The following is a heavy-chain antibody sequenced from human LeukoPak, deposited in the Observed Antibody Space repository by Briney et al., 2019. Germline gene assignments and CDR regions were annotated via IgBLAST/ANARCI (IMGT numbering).Heavy chain of an antibody. J-gene: IGHJ4*02. Sequence: GGSLRLSCAASGFTFSSYAMSWVRQAPGKGLEWVSAISGSGGSTYYADSVKGRFTISRDNSKNTLYLQINSLRAEDTAVYYCAKDHGPAYYYDSSGYALYDYWGQGTLVTVSS. CDR3: AKDHGPAYYYDSSGYALYDY. V-gene: IGHV3-23*01. D-gene: IGHD3-22*01. CDR2: ISGSGGST. CDR1: GFTFSSYA.